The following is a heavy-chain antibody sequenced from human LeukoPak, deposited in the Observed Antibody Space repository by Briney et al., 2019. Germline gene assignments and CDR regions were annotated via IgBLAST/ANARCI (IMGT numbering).Heavy chain of an antibody. Sequence: GGSLRLSCAASGFTFSSYSMNRVRQAPGKGLEWVSYISSSISVIYYADSVKGRFTISRDNAKNSLYLQMNSLRDEDTAVYYCARDQYSGHWYYALDIWGQGTMVTVSS. CDR2: ISSSISVI. J-gene: IGHJ3*02. D-gene: IGHD6-19*01. CDR3: ARDQYSGHWYYALDI. CDR1: GFTFSSYS. V-gene: IGHV3-48*02.